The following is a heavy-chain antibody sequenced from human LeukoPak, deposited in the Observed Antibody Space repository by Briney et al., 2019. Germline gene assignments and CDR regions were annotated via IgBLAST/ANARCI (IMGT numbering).Heavy chain of an antibody. CDR1: GFIFSSYW. CDR2: IKTKTDGGTT. CDR3: VTRVKSTGDY. D-gene: IGHD1-1*01. V-gene: IGHV3-15*01. J-gene: IGHJ4*02. Sequence: PGGSLRLSCAASGFIFSSYWMNWVRQAPGKGLEWIGRIKTKTDGGTTEYAAPVKGRFTISRDDSKNTVYLQMNSLKTEDTALYYCVTRVKSTGDYWGQGTLVTVSS.